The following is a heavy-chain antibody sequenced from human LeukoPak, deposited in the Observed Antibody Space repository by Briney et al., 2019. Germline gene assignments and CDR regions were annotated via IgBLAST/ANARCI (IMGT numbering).Heavy chain of an antibody. CDR2: ISSSGGTI. D-gene: IGHD6-6*01. CDR1: GFTFSSYE. Sequence: GGSLRLSCAASGFTFSSYEMNWVRQAPGKGLEWISYISSSGGTIYYADSVKGRFTISRDNAKNSVYLQMNSLRAEDTAVYYCARMRPELDYWGQGTLVIVSS. CDR3: ARMRPELDY. J-gene: IGHJ4*02. V-gene: IGHV3-48*03.